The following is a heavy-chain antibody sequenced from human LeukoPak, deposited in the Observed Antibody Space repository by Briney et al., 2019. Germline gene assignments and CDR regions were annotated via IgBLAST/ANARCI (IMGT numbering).Heavy chain of an antibody. J-gene: IGHJ4*02. CDR2: IYYSGST. CDR3: ARDGEMATIENYFDY. Sequence: PSETLSLTCTVSGYSINSGYYWGWIRQPPGKGLEWIGSIYYSGSTHYNPSLKSRVTISLDTSKNQFSLKLSSVTAADTAVYYCARDGEMATIENYFDYWGQGTLVTVSS. CDR1: GYSINSGYY. V-gene: IGHV4-38-2*02. D-gene: IGHD5-24*01.